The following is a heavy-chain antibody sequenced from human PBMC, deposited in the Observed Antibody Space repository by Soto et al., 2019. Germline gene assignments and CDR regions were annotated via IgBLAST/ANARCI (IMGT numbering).Heavy chain of an antibody. Sequence: QVQLQESGPGLVKPSQTLSLTCTVSGGSISSGGYYWSWIRQHPAKGLEWIGYIYYSGTTYYNPSLKSRDTISVDTSKNQFSLKLTAVAAADTAVYYCARREYSGYDWSGAFDLWGQGTMVTVSS. J-gene: IGHJ3*01. V-gene: IGHV4-31*03. D-gene: IGHD5-12*01. CDR1: GGSISSGGYY. CDR3: ARREYSGYDWSGAFDL. CDR2: IYYSGTT.